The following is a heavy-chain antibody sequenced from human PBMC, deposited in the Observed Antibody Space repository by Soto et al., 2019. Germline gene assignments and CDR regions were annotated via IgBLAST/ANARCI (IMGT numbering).Heavy chain of an antibody. J-gene: IGHJ4*02. V-gene: IGHV4-59*01. CDR1: GGSISSYY. CDR3: ARSGYYDSSGYSSGYFDY. Sequence: SETLSLTCTVSGGSISSYYWSWIRQPPGKGLEWIGYIYYSGSTNYNPSLKSRATISVDTSKNQFSLKLSSVTAADTAVYYCARSGYYDSSGYSSGYFDYWGQGTLVTVSS. CDR2: IYYSGST. D-gene: IGHD3-22*01.